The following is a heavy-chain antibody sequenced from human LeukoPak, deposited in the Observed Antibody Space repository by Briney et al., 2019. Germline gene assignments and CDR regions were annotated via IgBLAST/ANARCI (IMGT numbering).Heavy chain of an antibody. CDR3: ARAVQFRRPYYYYYMDV. V-gene: IGHV3-53*01. D-gene: IGHD4-17*01. J-gene: IGHJ6*03. Sequence: GGSLRLSCAASGFTVSSNYMGWVRQAPGKGLEWVSVIYSGGSTYYADSVRGRFTISRVNSKNTLYLQMNSLRAEDTAVYYCARAVQFRRPYYYYYMDVWGKGTTVTVSS. CDR2: IYSGGST. CDR1: GFTVSSNY.